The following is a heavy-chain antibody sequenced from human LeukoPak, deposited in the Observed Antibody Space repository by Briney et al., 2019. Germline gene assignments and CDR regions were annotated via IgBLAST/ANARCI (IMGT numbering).Heavy chain of an antibody. CDR3: ARSGAPRNSCGDYRGDY. Sequence: AASVKVSRKASGYTFTSYYMHWVRQAPGQGLEWMGIINPSGGSTTYAQKFQGRVTMTRDTSTSTVYMELSSLRSEDTAVYYCARSGAPRNSCGDYRGDYWGQGTLVTVSS. D-gene: IGHD4-17*01. J-gene: IGHJ4*02. CDR2: INPSGGST. V-gene: IGHV1-46*01. CDR1: GYTFTSYY.